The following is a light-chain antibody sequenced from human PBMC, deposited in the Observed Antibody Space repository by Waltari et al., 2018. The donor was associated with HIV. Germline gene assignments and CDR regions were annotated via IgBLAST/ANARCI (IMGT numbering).Light chain of an antibody. CDR2: MNN. Sequence: SVLTQPPSASGTPGQTVIISCSGTTSNIANNDVTWYQHFPGSAPKLLIYMNNYRPSGVPDRFAGSRSGTSASLTISGLQIEDEAQYYCATWDDSLNGVFGAGTRLTVL. V-gene: IGLV1-44*01. CDR1: TSNIANND. J-gene: IGLJ3*02. CDR3: ATWDDSLNGV.